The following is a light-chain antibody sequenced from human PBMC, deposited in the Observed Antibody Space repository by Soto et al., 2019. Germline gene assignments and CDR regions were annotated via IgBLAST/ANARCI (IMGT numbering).Light chain of an antibody. CDR3: QQYGTSPWT. V-gene: IGKV3-20*01. CDR1: QSVTSNY. CDR2: GAS. J-gene: IGKJ1*01. Sequence: EIVLTQSPGTLSLSPGERATLSCRASQSVTSNYLAWYQQTPGQAPRLLFYGASSRAIGIPDRFSASGSGTHFTLTITRLGPEDFAVYYCQQYGTSPWTVGQGTKVEI.